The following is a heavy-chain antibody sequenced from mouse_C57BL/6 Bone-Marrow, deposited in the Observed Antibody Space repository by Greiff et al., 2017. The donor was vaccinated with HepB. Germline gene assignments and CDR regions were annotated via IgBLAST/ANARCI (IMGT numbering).Heavy chain of an antibody. V-gene: IGHV1-74*01. CDR1: GYTFTSYW. CDR3: VPRGLLWLRGYYYAMDY. J-gene: IGHJ4*01. CDR2: IHPSDSDT. D-gene: IGHD2-2*01. Sequence: QVQLQQPGAELVKPGASVKVSCKASGYTFTSYWMHWVKQRPGQGLEWIGRIHPSDSDTNYNQKFKGKATLTVDKSSSTAYMQLSSLTSEDSAVYYCVPRGLLWLRGYYYAMDYWGQGTSVTVSS.